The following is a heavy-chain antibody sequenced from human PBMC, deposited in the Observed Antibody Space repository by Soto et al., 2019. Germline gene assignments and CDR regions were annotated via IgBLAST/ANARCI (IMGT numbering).Heavy chain of an antibody. Sequence: GASVKVSCKASGGTFSSYAISWVRQAPGQGLEWMGGITPIFGTANYAQKFQGRVTITADESTSTAYMELSSLRSEDTAVYYCARTSRDGYNYYFDYWGQGTLVTVSS. V-gene: IGHV1-69*13. CDR3: ARTSRDGYNYYFDY. CDR1: GGTFSSYA. D-gene: IGHD5-12*01. CDR2: ITPIFGTA. J-gene: IGHJ4*02.